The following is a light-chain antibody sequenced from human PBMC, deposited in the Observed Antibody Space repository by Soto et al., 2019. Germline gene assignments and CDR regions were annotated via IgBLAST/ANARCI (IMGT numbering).Light chain of an antibody. J-gene: IGLJ2*01. CDR1: SSDVGGYHY. CDR2: DVS. CDR3: SSYTSSSTLRV. V-gene: IGLV2-14*01. Sequence: QSVLTQPASVSGSPGQSITISCTGTSSDVGGYHYVSWYQQHPGKAPKLMIYDVSNRPSGVSNRFSGSKSGNTASLTISGLQAEDEADYYCSSYTSSSTLRVFGGGTKLTVL.